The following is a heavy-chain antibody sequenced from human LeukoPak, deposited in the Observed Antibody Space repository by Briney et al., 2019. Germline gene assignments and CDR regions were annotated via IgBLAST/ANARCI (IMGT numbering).Heavy chain of an antibody. Sequence: SVKVSCKASGGTFNNYAISWVRQAPGQGLEWMGGIIPIFGTATYAQKFQGRVTITTYESTSTAYMELRSLRSDDTAVYYCASGYFDYWGQGTLVTVSS. CDR2: IIPIFGTA. V-gene: IGHV1-69*05. CDR3: ASGYFDY. J-gene: IGHJ4*02. CDR1: GGTFNNYA.